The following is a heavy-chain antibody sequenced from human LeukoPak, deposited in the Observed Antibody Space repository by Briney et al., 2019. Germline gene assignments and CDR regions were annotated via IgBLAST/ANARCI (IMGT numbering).Heavy chain of an antibody. Sequence: PSETLSLTCTASGGSISSYYWSWIRQPPGKGLEWIGYIYYSGSTNYNPSLKSRVTISVDTSKNQFSLKLSSVTAADTAVYYCARFIDEIDNWFDPWGQGTLVTVSS. V-gene: IGHV4-59*01. CDR1: GGSISSYY. D-gene: IGHD3-16*02. J-gene: IGHJ5*02. CDR3: ARFIDEIDNWFDP. CDR2: IYYSGST.